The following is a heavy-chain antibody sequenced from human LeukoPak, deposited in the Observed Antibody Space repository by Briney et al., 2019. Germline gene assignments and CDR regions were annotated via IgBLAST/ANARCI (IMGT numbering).Heavy chain of an antibody. J-gene: IGHJ5*02. Sequence: PSETLSLTCTDSGDSISSYHWSWIRQPAGKGLEWVGRIYSSGNTIYNPSLKSRVTMSVDTSKNQFSLKLSSVTAADTAVYYCARDLMSRDYYGSGLNWFDPWGQGTLVTVSS. V-gene: IGHV4-4*07. CDR2: IYSSGNT. CDR3: ARDLMSRDYYGSGLNWFDP. D-gene: IGHD3-10*01. CDR1: GDSISSYH.